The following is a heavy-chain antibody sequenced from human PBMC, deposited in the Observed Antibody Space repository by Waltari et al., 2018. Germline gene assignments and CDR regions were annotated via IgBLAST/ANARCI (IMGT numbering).Heavy chain of an antibody. CDR1: GFTFSSYS. D-gene: IGHD3-9*01. V-gene: IGHV3-21*03. CDR2: ISSSSSYI. Sequence: EVQLVESGGGLVKPGGSLRLSCAASGFTFSSYSMNWVRQAPGKGLECVAAISSSSSYIYYADSVKGRFTISRDNAKNSLYLQMNSLRAEDTAVYYCARDSPHYDILTRLGYWGQGTLVTVSS. J-gene: IGHJ4*02. CDR3: ARDSPHYDILTRLGY.